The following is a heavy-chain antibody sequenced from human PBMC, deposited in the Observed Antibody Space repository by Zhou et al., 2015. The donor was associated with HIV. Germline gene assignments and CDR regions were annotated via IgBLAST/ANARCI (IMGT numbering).Heavy chain of an antibody. J-gene: IGHJ4*02. D-gene: IGHD5-18*01. V-gene: IGHV1-46*01. CDR3: ARGGYGYSYGYKLDDY. Sequence: QVQLVQSGAEVKKPGASVKVSCKASGYTFTSYYMHWVRQAPGQGLEWMGIINPSGGSTSYAQKFQGRVTMTRDTSTSTVYMELSSLRSEDTAVYYCARGGYGYSYGYKLDDYWGQGTLVTVSS. CDR2: INPSGGST. CDR1: GYTFTSYY.